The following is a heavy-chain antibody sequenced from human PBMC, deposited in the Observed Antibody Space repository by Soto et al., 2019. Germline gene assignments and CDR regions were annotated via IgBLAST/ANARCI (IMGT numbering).Heavy chain of an antibody. CDR1: GGSISSYY. J-gene: IGHJ4*02. Sequence: QVQLQESGPGLVKPSETLSLTCPVSGGSISSYYWRWIRQPPGKGLEWIGYIYHSRSTNYNTVLKGRVSISVDAPKNEFSLKLSSVTAADTAVHYCARVDDSSGFGLYYFDYWGQGTLVTVSS. CDR2: IYHSRST. CDR3: ARVDDSSGFGLYYFDY. D-gene: IGHD3-22*01. V-gene: IGHV4-59*01.